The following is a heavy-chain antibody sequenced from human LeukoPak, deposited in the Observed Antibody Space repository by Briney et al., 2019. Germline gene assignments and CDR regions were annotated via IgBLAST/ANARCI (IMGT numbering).Heavy chain of an antibody. CDR3: ARGQQWLVGNWFDP. D-gene: IGHD6-19*01. V-gene: IGHV3-48*03. Sequence: GGSLRLSCAASGFTFSSYEMNWVRQAPEKGLEWVSYISSSGSTIYYADSVKGRFTISRDNAKNSLYLQMNSLRAEDTAVYYCARGQQWLVGNWFDPWGLGTLVTVSS. CDR2: ISSSGSTI. J-gene: IGHJ5*02. CDR1: GFTFSSYE.